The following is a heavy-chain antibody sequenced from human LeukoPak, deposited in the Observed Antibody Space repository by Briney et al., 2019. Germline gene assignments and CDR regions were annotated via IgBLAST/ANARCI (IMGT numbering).Heavy chain of an antibody. J-gene: IGHJ4*02. CDR3: ARDPLYRLAH. CDR2: ISADGQVT. Sequence: GGSLRLSCAGSGFAFGTYAMSWVRQAPGMGLEWASSISADGQVTYYADSVEGRFTVSRDNSKSTLYLQLNSLRAEDTATYYCARDPLYRLAHWGQGTLVTVSS. D-gene: IGHD3-16*02. V-gene: IGHV3-23*01. CDR1: GFAFGTYA.